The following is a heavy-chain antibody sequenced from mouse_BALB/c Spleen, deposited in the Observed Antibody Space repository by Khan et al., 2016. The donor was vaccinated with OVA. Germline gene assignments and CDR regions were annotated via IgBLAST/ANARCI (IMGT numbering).Heavy chain of an antibody. CDR2: ISPSNAYT. CDR1: GYTFTGYS. V-gene: IGHV1-4*01. D-gene: IGHD1-1*01. CDR3: ARDFHYYGSRGALDY. Sequence: QVQLQQSGAELARPGASVTMSCKASGYTFTGYSMHWIKQRPGQGLEWIGYISPSNAYTNYNQKFKDKATLTADKSSSTAYMQLSSLTSEDSAVYYCARDFHYYGSRGALDYWGQGTSVTVSS. J-gene: IGHJ4*01.